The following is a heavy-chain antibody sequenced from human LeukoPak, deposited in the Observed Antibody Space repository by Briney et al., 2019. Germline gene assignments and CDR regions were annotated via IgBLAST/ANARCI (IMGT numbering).Heavy chain of an antibody. CDR1: GYTFTGYY. Sequence: ATVKVSCKASGYTFTGYYIHWVRQAPGQGLEWMGWINPYSGDTAYAQKFQGRVTMTRDTSINTAYMELNRLKFDDTAVYYCARGTMNLDSWGQGTLVTVSS. J-gene: IGHJ4*02. CDR2: INPYSGDT. D-gene: IGHD3-22*01. CDR3: ARGTMNLDS. V-gene: IGHV1-2*02.